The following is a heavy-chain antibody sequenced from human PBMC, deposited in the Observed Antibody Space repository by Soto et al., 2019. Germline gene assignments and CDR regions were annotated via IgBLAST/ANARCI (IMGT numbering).Heavy chain of an antibody. CDR3: ARVGCSGGSCYADNWFDP. Sequence: SQTLSLTCAISGDRVSRNSAAWNWIRQSPSRGLEWLGRTYYRSKWYNDYAVSVKSRITINPDTSKNQFSLQLNSVTPEDTAVYYCARVGCSGGSCYADNWFDPWGQGTLVTVSS. V-gene: IGHV6-1*01. D-gene: IGHD2-15*01. CDR1: GDRVSRNSAA. J-gene: IGHJ5*02. CDR2: TYYRSKWYN.